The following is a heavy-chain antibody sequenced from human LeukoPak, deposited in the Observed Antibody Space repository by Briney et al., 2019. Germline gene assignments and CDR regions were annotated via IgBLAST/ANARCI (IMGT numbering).Heavy chain of an antibody. J-gene: IGHJ4*02. CDR3: ARKTISSSGFFDY. Sequence: GGSLRLSCAASGFTFSSYEMNWVRQAPGKGLEWVSYISGSDSPIYYADSVKGRFTISRDNAKNSLYLQMNSLRAEDTALYYCARKTISSSGFFDYWGQGTLATVSS. D-gene: IGHD3-10*01. V-gene: IGHV3-48*03. CDR1: GFTFSSYE. CDR2: ISGSDSPI.